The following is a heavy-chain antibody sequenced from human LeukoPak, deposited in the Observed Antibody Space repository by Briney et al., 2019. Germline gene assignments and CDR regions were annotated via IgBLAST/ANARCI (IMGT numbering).Heavy chain of an antibody. CDR1: GGSFSGYY. Sequence: PSETLSLTCAVYGGSFSGYYWSWIRQPPGKGLEWIGEINHSGSTNYNPSLKSRVTISVDTSKNQFSLKLSSVTAADTAVYYCARQCYVWGSYRYKFGVDYWGQGTLVTVSS. CDR2: INHSGST. V-gene: IGHV4-34*01. D-gene: IGHD3-16*02. CDR3: ARQCYVWGSYRYKFGVDY. J-gene: IGHJ4*02.